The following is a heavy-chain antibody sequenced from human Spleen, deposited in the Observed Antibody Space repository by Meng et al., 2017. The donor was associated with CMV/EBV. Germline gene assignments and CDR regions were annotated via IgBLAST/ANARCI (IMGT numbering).Heavy chain of an antibody. Sequence: ASVKVSCKASGYTFTDYYMHWVRQAPGQGLEWMGWINPNSGGTNYAQKFQGRVTMTRDTSTSTVYMELSSLRSEDTAVYYCARDHPPQTSSPPGVNWFDPWGQGTLVTVSS. CDR2: INPNSGGT. D-gene: IGHD6-13*01. J-gene: IGHJ5*02. V-gene: IGHV1-2*02. CDR1: GYTFTDYY. CDR3: ARDHPPQTSSPPGVNWFDP.